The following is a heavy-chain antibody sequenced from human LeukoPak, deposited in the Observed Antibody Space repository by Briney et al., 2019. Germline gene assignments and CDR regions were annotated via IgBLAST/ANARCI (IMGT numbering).Heavy chain of an antibody. V-gene: IGHV4-38-2*02. J-gene: IGHJ4*02. CDR2: IYHSGST. CDR3: AREEYPYSLGGY. D-gene: IGHD5-18*01. CDR1: GYSISSGYY. Sequence: PSETLSLTCAVSGYSISSGYYWGWIRQPPGKGLEWIGSIYHSGSTYYNPSLKSRVTISVDTPKNQFSLKLSSVTAADTAVYYCAREEYPYSLGGYWGQGTLVTVSS.